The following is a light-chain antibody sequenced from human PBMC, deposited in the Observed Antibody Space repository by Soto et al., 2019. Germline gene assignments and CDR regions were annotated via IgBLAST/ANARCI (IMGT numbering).Light chain of an antibody. J-gene: IGLJ2*01. CDR3: SSYAGSNNLV. V-gene: IGLV1-44*01. CDR2: SNN. CDR1: SSNIGSNT. Sequence: QSVLTQPPSASGTPGQRVTISCSGSSSNIGSNTVNWYQHLPGTAPKLLIYSNNQRPSGVPDRFSGSKSGNTASLTVSGLQAEDEADYYCSSYAGSNNLVFGGGTKLTVL.